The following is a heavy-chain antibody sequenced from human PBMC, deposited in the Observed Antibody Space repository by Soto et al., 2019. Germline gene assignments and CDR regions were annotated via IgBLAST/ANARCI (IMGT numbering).Heavy chain of an antibody. CDR1: GFTFGSYA. CDR2: ISSSGDSA. D-gene: IGHD3-3*01. Sequence: GGSLRLSCAASGFTFGSYAMIWVRQAPGKGLVCVSTISSSGDSAYYADSVKGRFTVSRDNSMNTLYMQMNSLIAEDTAVYYCARDKRDLRFLEWSYYFDYWGQGT. V-gene: IGHV3-23*01. CDR3: ARDKRDLRFLEWSYYFDY. J-gene: IGHJ4*02.